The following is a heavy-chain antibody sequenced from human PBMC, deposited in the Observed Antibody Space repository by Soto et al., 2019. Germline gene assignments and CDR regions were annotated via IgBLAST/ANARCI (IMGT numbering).Heavy chain of an antibody. CDR1: GFTFSSYA. V-gene: IGHV3-23*01. CDR3: ARDRNAAAGMSRFYYYGMDG. Sequence: GGSLRLSCAASGFTFSSYAMSWVRQAPGKGLEWVSAISGSGGSTYYADSVKGRFTISRDNSKNTLYLQMNSLRAEDTAVYYCARDRNAAAGMSRFYYYGMDGWGQGTTVTFSS. J-gene: IGHJ6*02. CDR2: ISGSGGST. D-gene: IGHD6-13*01.